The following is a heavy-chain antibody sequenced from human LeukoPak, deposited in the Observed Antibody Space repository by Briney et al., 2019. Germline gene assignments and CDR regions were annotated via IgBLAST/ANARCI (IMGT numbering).Heavy chain of an antibody. Sequence: GGSLRLSCAASGITFSSYAMTWVRQAPGKGLEWVASIRNNGATTDYADSVKGRFSISRDNSKNTLYLQMNSLRAEDTAVYYCAKDRPRCGGGSCYTSTFDYWGQGALVTVSS. J-gene: IGHJ4*02. CDR3: AKDRPRCGGGSCYTSTFDY. CDR1: GITFSSYA. V-gene: IGHV3-23*01. CDR2: IRNNGATT. D-gene: IGHD2-15*01.